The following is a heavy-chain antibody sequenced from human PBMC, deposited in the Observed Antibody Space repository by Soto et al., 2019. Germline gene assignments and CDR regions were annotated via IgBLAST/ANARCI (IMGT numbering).Heavy chain of an antibody. V-gene: IGHV4-59*01. CDR3: ARTYGGYYDY. CDR1: GGSISSYY. Sequence: SETLSLTCTVSGGSISSYYWSWIRQPPGEGLEWIGYIYYSGSTNYNPSLKSRVTISVDTSKNQFSLKLRSVTAADTAVYYCARTYGGYYDYWGQGTLVTAPQ. D-gene: IGHD2-8*01. J-gene: IGHJ4*02. CDR2: IYYSGST.